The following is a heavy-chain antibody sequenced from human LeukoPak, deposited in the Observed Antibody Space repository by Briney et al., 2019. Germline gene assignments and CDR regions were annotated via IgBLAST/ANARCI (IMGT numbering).Heavy chain of an antibody. J-gene: IGHJ4*02. CDR1: VGSISTTSYY. V-gene: IGHV4-39*07. CDR3: ARGRIAAAGRETYYFDY. Sequence: SETLSLTCTVSVGSISTTSYYWGWIRQPPGKGLEWIGSIYYGGSTYYSPSLKSRVTISLDTSKHQFSLKLSSVTAADTAVYYCARGRIAAAGRETYYFDYWGQGTLVTVSS. CDR2: IYYGGST. D-gene: IGHD6-13*01.